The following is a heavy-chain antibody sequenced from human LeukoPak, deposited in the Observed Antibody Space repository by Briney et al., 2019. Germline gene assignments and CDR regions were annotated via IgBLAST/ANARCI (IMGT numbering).Heavy chain of an antibody. D-gene: IGHD6-19*01. J-gene: IGHJ5*02. CDR3: ARDWEGRSSGWPLNWFDP. V-gene: IGHV4-39*07. Sequence: SETLSLTCTVSGGSISSYYWGWIRQPPGKGLEWIGSICYTENTSYKPSLKSRATISVDTSKNQFSLKVSSVTAADTAVYFCARDWEGRSSGWPLNWFDPWGQGTLVTVSS. CDR2: ICYTENT. CDR1: GGSISSYY.